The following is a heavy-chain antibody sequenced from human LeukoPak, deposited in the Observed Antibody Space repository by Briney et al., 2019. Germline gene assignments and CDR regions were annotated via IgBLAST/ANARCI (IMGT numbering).Heavy chain of an antibody. D-gene: IGHD5-24*01. Sequence: PGGCLRLSCAASGFTFSSYAMSWVRQAPGKGLEWVSAISGSGGSTYYADSVKGRFTISRDNAKNSLYLQMNSLRAEDTAVYYCVRDNMATITSGFDYWGQGTLVTVSS. V-gene: IGHV3-23*01. CDR1: GFTFSSYA. CDR3: VRDNMATITSGFDY. CDR2: ISGSGGST. J-gene: IGHJ4*02.